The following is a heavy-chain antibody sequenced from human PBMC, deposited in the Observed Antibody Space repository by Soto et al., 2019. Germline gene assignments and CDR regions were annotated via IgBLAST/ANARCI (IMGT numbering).Heavy chain of an antibody. CDR2: MNHNSGNT. D-gene: IGHD6-13*01. CDR1: GYTFTNYD. Sequence: QVQLVQSGAEVKKPGASVKVSCKASGYTFTNYDINWVRQATGQCLEWMGWMNHNSGNTGYAHKFRGRVKKTRATSISKAYMGVSSLRSEDTAVYYCARRHSSSWLYGIDVWGQGTTVTVSS. CDR3: ARRHSSSWLYGIDV. V-gene: IGHV1-8*01. J-gene: IGHJ6*02.